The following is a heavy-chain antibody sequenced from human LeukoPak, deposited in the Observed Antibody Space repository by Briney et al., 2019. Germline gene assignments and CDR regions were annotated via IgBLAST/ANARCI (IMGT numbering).Heavy chain of an antibody. CDR1: EFTFSSYE. CDR3: ARDERGRYMDV. CDR2: ISSSGSTI. J-gene: IGHJ6*03. D-gene: IGHD6-25*01. Sequence: GGSLRLSCAASEFTFSSYEMNWVRQAPGKGLEWVSYISSSGSTIYYADSVKGRFTISRDNAKNSLYPQMNSLRAEDTAVYYCARDERGRYMDVWGKGTTVTVSS. V-gene: IGHV3-48*03.